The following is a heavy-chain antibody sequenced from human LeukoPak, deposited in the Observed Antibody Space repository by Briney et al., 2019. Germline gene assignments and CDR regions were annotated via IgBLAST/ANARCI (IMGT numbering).Heavy chain of an antibody. V-gene: IGHV4-39*07. J-gene: IGHJ4*02. CDR3: ARRPSGYSSGPYYFDY. Sequence: SETLSLTCTVSGGSISSDNYYWGWIRQPPGKGLEWIGEIYHSGSTNYNPSLKSRVTISVDKSKNQFSLKLSSVTAADTAVYYCARRPSGYSSGPYYFDYWGQGTLVTVSS. CDR1: GGSISSDNYY. D-gene: IGHD6-19*01. CDR2: IYHSGST.